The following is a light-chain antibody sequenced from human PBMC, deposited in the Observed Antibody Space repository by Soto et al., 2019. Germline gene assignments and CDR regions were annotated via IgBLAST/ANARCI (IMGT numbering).Light chain of an antibody. V-gene: IGKV3-11*01. CDR1: QSVGTY. Sequence: EFVLTQSPATLSLSPGERATLSCRASQSVGTYLVWYQHKPGQAPRLLIYDASKRATGIPARFSGSGSGTDFTLTISRLEPEGFAVYFCQQRNDWPITFGQGTRLDMK. CDR2: DAS. CDR3: QQRNDWPIT. J-gene: IGKJ5*01.